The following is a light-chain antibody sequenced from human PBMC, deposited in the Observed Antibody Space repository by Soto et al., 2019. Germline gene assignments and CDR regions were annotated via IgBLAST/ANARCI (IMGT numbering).Light chain of an antibody. Sequence: EIVLTQSPCTLSLSPGERATLSCRASHTISSSYLAWYQQKPGQAPRLLMYSASTRATGIPDRFTGSGSGTDFTLTISRLEPEDFAVYYCQQFDTSSTWTFGQGTKVDIK. CDR1: HTISSSY. CDR2: SAS. V-gene: IGKV3-20*01. CDR3: QQFDTSSTWT. J-gene: IGKJ1*01.